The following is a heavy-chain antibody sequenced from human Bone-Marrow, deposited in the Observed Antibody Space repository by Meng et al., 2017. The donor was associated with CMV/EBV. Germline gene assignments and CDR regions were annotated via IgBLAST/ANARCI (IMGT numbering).Heavy chain of an antibody. CDR3: ARDADYYDSSGYYLRWFDP. D-gene: IGHD3-22*01. V-gene: IGHV3-48*03. Sequence: GESLKISCAASGFTFSSYEMNWVRQAPGKGLEWVSYISSSGSTIYYADSVKGRFTISRDNAKNSLYLQMNSLRAEDTAVYYCARDADYYDSSGYYLRWFDPWGQGTLVTVSS. J-gene: IGHJ5*02. CDR1: GFTFSSYE. CDR2: ISSSGSTI.